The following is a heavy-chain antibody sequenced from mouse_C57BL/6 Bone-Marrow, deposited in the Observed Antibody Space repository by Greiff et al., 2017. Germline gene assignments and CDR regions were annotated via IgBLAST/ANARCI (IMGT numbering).Heavy chain of an antibody. J-gene: IGHJ4*01. CDR1: GYSFTDYN. CDR2: INPNYGTT. Sequence: EVQLVESGPELVKPGASVKISCKASGYSFTDYNMNWVKQSNGKSLEWIGVINPNYGTTSYNQKFKGKATLTVDKSSSTAYMQRNSLTSEDSAVYYCARGYDYDYAMDYWGQGTSVTVSS. V-gene: IGHV1-39*01. D-gene: IGHD2-4*01. CDR3: ARGYDYDYAMDY.